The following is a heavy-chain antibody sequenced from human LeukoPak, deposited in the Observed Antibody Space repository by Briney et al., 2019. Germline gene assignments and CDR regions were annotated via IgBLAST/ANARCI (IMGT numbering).Heavy chain of an antibody. J-gene: IGHJ3*02. CDR3: AKGSGTRAFDI. D-gene: IGHD3-10*01. CDR2: ISGSGGGT. Sequence: LTGRSLRLSCAASGFTFSSYPMSWVRHAPGKGMEWVSGISGSGGGTFYPESVKGRFIISRDNSKNTLYLQMNSLRAEDTAVYYCAKGSGTRAFDIWGQGTMVTVSS. V-gene: IGHV3-23*01. CDR1: GFTFSSYP.